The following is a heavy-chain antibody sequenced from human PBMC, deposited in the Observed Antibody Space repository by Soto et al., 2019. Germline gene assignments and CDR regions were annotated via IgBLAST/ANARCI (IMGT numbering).Heavy chain of an antibody. V-gene: IGHV4-59*01. Sequence: QVQLQESGPGLVKPSETLSLTCTVSGGSINNYHGSCVRQAPGKGLEWVGHIDYSGSTNYNPSLKSRVSSAVDTSQNQFSLGLTYMTAADTAVYYCARGHGSWGAYGLDVWGQGTTVTVSS. CDR2: IDYSGST. D-gene: IGHD3-10*01. J-gene: IGHJ6*02. CDR1: GGSINNYH. CDR3: ARGHGSWGAYGLDV.